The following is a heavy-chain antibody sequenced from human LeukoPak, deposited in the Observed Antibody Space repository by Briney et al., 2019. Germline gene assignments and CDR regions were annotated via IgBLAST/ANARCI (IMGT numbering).Heavy chain of an antibody. CDR1: GYTLTELS. CDR3: ATTQIYSSGSQGTFDY. CDR2: FDPEDGET. D-gene: IGHD6-19*01. V-gene: IGHV1-24*01. J-gene: IGHJ4*02. Sequence: ASVKVSCKVSGYTLTELSMHWVRQAPGKGLEWMGGFDPEDGETIYAQKFQGRVTMTEDTSTDTAYMELSSLRSEDTAVYYCATTQIYSSGSQGTFDYWGQGTLVTVSS.